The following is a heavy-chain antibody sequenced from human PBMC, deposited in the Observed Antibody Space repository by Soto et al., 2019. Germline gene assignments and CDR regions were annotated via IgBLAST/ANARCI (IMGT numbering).Heavy chain of an antibody. V-gene: IGHV3-23*01. D-gene: IGHD5-12*01. CDR3: AKAGYSGYGYYYYYYMDV. J-gene: IGHJ6*03. Sequence: GGSLRLSCAASGFTFSSYAMSWVRQAPGKGLEWVSAISGSGGSTYYADSVKGRFTISRDNSKNTLYLQMNSLRAEDTAVYYCAKAGYSGYGYYYYYYMDVWGKGTTVTVSS. CDR1: GFTFSSYA. CDR2: ISGSGGST.